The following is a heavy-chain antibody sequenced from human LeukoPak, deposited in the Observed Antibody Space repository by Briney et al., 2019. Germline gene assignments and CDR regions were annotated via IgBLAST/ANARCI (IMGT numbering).Heavy chain of an antibody. V-gene: IGHV4-4*07. D-gene: IGHD6-19*01. CDR1: GGSISSYY. J-gene: IGHJ6*03. Sequence: SETLSLTCTVSGGSISSYYWSWIRQPAGKGLEWIGRIYTSGSTNYNPSLKSRVTMSVDTSKNQFSLKLSSVTAADTAVYYCAREGQYSSGWPYYYYMDVWGKGTTVTVSS. CDR3: AREGQYSSGWPYYYYMDV. CDR2: IYTSGST.